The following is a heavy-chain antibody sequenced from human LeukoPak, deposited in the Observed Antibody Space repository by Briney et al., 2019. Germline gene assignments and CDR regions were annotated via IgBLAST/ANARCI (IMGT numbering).Heavy chain of an antibody. D-gene: IGHD3-10*01. Sequence: GGSLRLSCAASGFTFSNYWMHWVRQVPGKGLVWVSSIDFTSTYIDYADSVKGRFDISRDNAKKSLYLQMNSLRVDDTAVYYCAKDESRVRGVIRDAFDSWGQGTLLTVSS. CDR3: AKDESRVRGVIRDAFDS. CDR2: IDFTSTYI. J-gene: IGHJ3*01. V-gene: IGHV3-21*01. CDR1: GFTFSNYW.